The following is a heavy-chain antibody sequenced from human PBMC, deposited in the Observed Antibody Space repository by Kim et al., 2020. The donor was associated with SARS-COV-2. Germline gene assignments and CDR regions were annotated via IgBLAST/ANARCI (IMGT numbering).Heavy chain of an antibody. D-gene: IGHD6-13*01. CDR2: ISSSGSTI. CDR1: GFTFSSYS. V-gene: IGHV3-48*02. CDR3: ARALSSSWYYYYGMDV. Sequence: GGSLRLSCAASGFTFSSYSMNWVRQAPGKGLEWVSYISSSGSTIYYADSVKGRFTISRDNAKNSLYLQMNSLRDEDTAVYYCARALSSSWYYYYGMDVWGEGTTVTVSS. J-gene: IGHJ6*04.